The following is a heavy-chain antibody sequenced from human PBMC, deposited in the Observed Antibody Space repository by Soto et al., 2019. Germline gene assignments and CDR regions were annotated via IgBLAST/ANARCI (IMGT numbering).Heavy chain of an antibody. Sequence: PGGSLRLSCAASGFSFSTYNMDWVRQAPGKRPEWIAYISTTSFTIYYADSVKGRFTISRDNDRNFLYLEMNSLRDEDTAVYYCARDRCYDGTCYSASDSWGQGTLVTVSS. CDR3: ARDRCYDGTCYSASDS. CDR2: ISTTSFTI. J-gene: IGHJ5*01. D-gene: IGHD2-15*01. CDR1: GFSFSTYN. V-gene: IGHV3-48*02.